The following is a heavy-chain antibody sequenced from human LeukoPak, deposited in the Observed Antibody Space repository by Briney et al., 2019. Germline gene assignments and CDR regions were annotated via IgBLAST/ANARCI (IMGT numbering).Heavy chain of an antibody. V-gene: IGHV3-48*01. CDR3: AGGSYYHPVDY. CDR1: GFTFSSYS. J-gene: IGHJ4*02. D-gene: IGHD1-26*01. CDR2: ISSSSSTI. Sequence: QPGGSLRLSCAASGFTFSSYSMNWVRQAPGKGLEWVSYISSSSSTIYYADSVKGRFTISRDNAKNSLYLQMNSLRAEDTAVYYCAGGSYYHPVDYWGQGTLVTVSS.